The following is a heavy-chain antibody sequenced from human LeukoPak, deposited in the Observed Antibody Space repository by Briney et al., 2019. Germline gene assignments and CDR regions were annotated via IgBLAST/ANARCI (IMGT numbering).Heavy chain of an antibody. CDR1: GFTFRSYG. CDR3: ARGGYCSSTSCHTDY. J-gene: IGHJ4*02. Sequence: PGGSLRLSCAVSGFTFRSYGMHWVRQAPGKGLEGVAVIWYDGSNQYYVDSVKGRFTISRENAKNSLYLQMNSLRAEDTAVYYCARGGYCSSTSCHTDYWGQGTLVTVSS. D-gene: IGHD2-2*01. CDR2: IWYDGSNQ. V-gene: IGHV3-33*03.